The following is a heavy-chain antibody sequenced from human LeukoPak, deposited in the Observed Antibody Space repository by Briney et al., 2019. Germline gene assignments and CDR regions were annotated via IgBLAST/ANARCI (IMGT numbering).Heavy chain of an antibody. V-gene: IGHV1-69*13. J-gene: IGHJ4*02. CDR3: ATTTASASIVVVTATLDY. CDR2: IIPIFGTA. CDR1: GGTFSSYA. D-gene: IGHD2-21*02. Sequence: ASVKVSCKASGGTFSSYAISWVRQAPGQGLEWMGGIIPIFGTANYAQKFQGRVTITADESTSTAYMELSSLRSEDTAVYYCATTTASASIVVVTATLDYWGQGTRVTVSS.